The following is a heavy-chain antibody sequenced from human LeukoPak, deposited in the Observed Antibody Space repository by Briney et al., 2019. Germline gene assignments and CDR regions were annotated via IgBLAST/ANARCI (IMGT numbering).Heavy chain of an antibody. D-gene: IGHD6-13*01. CDR3: AKDAPRIAAVSYYYYYYGMDV. CDR2: IRYDGSNK. Sequence: GGSLRLSCAASEFTFSTYGMHWVRQAPGKGLDWVAFIRYDGSNKYYADSVKGRFTISRDNSKNTLYLQMNSLRAEDTAVYYCAKDAPRIAAVSYYYYYYGMDVWGQGTTVTVSS. V-gene: IGHV3-30*02. J-gene: IGHJ6*02. CDR1: EFTFSTYG.